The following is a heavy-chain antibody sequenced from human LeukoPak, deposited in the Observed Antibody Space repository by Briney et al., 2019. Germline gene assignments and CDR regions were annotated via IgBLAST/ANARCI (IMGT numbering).Heavy chain of an antibody. CDR3: AKDYYYGSGSPYYVDK. CDR1: GFAFSRYG. CDR2: IRFDGSNK. V-gene: IGHV3-30*02. D-gene: IGHD3-10*01. J-gene: IGHJ4*02. Sequence: GGSLRLSCAASGFAFSRYGMHWVRQAPGKGLEWVAFIRFDGSNKYLADSVKGRFTISRDNSKNTLSLQTNSLRVEDAAVYYCAKDYYYGSGSPYYVDKWGQGTLVTVSS.